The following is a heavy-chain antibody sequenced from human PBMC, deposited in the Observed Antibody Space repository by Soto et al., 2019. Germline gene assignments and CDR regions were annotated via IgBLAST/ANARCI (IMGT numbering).Heavy chain of an antibody. CDR1: GGSLTGYY. V-gene: IGHV4-34*01. D-gene: IGHD4-17*01. CDR3: ARDFDADSRTDFDY. Sequence: ETLSLTCTVNGGSLTGYYWSWIRQPPGKGLEWIGEVKDGGSTNYSPSLRGRVSISADTSKNHFSLRLNSVTAEDTALYFCARDFDADSRTDFDYWGQGTLVTVSS. J-gene: IGHJ4*02. CDR2: VKDGGST.